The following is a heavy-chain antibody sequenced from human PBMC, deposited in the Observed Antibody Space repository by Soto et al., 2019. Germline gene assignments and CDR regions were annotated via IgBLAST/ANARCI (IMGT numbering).Heavy chain of an antibody. CDR3: ARGGGTYGSYYYAMDV. CDR1: GFTFSTYW. CDR2: INSDGSST. D-gene: IGHD3-10*01. Sequence: EVQLAESGGGLVQRGGSLRLSCEASGFTFSTYWMHWVRQAPGKGLVWVSRINSDGSSTNHADSVKGRFTISRDNAKNTLYLQMNSLRAEDTAVYYCARGGGTYGSYYYAMDVWGQGTTVTVSS. V-gene: IGHV3-74*01. J-gene: IGHJ6*02.